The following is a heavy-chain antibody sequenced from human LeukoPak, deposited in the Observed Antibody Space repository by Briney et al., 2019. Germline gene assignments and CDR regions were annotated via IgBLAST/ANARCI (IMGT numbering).Heavy chain of an antibody. D-gene: IGHD1-26*01. CDR3: TTEGGLRYSGSYYAGAFDI. V-gene: IGHV3-66*01. CDR2: IYGGGNT. Sequence: GGSLRLSCAASGFTVSTNYMSWVRQAPGKGLEWVSVIYGGGNTYYADSVEGRFTISRDDSKNTLYLQMNSLKTEDTAVYYCTTEGGLRYSGSYYAGAFDIWGQGTMVTVSS. J-gene: IGHJ3*02. CDR1: GFTVSTNY.